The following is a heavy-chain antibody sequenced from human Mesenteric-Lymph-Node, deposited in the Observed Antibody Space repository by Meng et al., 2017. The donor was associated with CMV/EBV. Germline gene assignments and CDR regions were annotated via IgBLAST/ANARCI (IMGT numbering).Heavy chain of an antibody. J-gene: IGHJ6*02. CDR1: GGSISSSSYY. V-gene: IGHV4-61*01. CDR3: ARDRESGYYQGVDFYYGMDV. CDR2: MYYSGSS. Sequence: LETLSLTCTVSGGSISSSSYYWGWIRQPPGKGLEWIGYMYYSGSSNYNPSLKSRVTMSLDTSKNQFSLKVSSVTAADTAVYYCARDRESGYYQGVDFYYGMDVWGQGTTVTVSS. D-gene: IGHD3-3*01.